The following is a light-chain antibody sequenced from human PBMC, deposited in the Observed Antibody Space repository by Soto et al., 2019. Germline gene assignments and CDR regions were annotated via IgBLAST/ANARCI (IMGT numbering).Light chain of an antibody. J-gene: IGKJ5*01. CDR2: AAS. CDR1: QGFSSY. Sequence: DIQLTQSPSFLSASVGDRVTITCRASQGFSSYLAWYQQKPGKAPELLIYAASTLQSGVPSRFSGSGSGTEFTLTIRSLQPEDSATYYCLQDYNYPITFGQGTRLEIK. V-gene: IGKV1-9*01. CDR3: LQDYNYPIT.